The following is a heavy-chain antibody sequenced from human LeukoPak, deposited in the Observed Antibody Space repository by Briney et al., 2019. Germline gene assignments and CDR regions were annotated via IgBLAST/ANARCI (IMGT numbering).Heavy chain of an antibody. CDR3: ARNSNDGSGWFN. D-gene: IGHD6-19*01. V-gene: IGHV1-69*13. CDR2: IIPIFGTA. Sequence: GASAKVSCKASGGTFSSYAISWVRQAPGQGLEWMGGIIPIFGTANYAQKFQGRVTITADESTSTAYMELSSLRSEDTAVYYCARNSNDGSGWFNWGQGTLVTVSS. J-gene: IGHJ4*02. CDR1: GGTFSSYA.